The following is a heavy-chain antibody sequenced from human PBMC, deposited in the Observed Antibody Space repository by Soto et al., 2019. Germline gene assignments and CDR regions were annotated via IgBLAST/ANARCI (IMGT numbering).Heavy chain of an antibody. J-gene: IGHJ6*02. CDR3: ARDRALIAAAGTHYYYYYGMDV. V-gene: IGHV4-31*03. CDR1: GGSISRCGYY. D-gene: IGHD6-13*01. Sequence: SETLSLTCTVSGGSISRCGYYWSWIRQHTGKGLEWIGYIYYSGSTYYNPSLKSRVTISVDTSKNQFSLKLSSVTAADTAVYYCARDRALIAAAGTHYYYYYGMDVWGQGTTVT. CDR2: IYYSGST.